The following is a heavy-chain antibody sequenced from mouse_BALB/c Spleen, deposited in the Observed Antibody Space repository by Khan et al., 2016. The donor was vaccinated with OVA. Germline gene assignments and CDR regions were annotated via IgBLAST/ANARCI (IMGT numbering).Heavy chain of an antibody. V-gene: IGHV14-3*02. J-gene: IGHJ3*01. CDR1: GFNIKDTY. CDR3: AGDNWDGFAY. D-gene: IGHD4-1*01. CDR2: IDPANGNT. Sequence: VQLKESGAELVKPGASVKLSCTASGFNIKDTYMHWVKQRPEQGLEWIGRIDPANGNTKYDPKFQGKATITADTSSNTAYPQLSSLTSEDTAVYYCAGDNWDGFAYWGQGTLVTASA.